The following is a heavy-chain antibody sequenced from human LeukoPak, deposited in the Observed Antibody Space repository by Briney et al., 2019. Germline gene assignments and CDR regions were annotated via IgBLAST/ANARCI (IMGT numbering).Heavy chain of an antibody. Sequence: GGSLRLSCAASGFTFSSYGTHWVRQAPGKGLEWVAVISYDGSNKYYADSVKGRFTISRDNSKNTLYLQMNSLRAEDTAVYYCAKGYYDSSGYYSYLDYWGQGTLVTVSS. V-gene: IGHV3-30*18. CDR1: GFTFSSYG. CDR3: AKGYYDSSGYYSYLDY. CDR2: ISYDGSNK. J-gene: IGHJ4*02. D-gene: IGHD3-22*01.